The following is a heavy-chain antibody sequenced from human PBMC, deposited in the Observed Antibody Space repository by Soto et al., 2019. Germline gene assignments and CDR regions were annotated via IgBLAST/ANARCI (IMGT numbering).Heavy chain of an antibody. Sequence: SETLSLTCTVSGGSISSGGYYWSWIRQHPGKGLEWIGYIYYSGSTYYNPSLKSRVTISVDTSKNQLSLKLSSVTAADTAVYYCARDRGLGYCSGGSCYWHTGYYGMDVWGQGTTVTVSS. CDR2: IYYSGST. J-gene: IGHJ6*02. CDR3: ARDRGLGYCSGGSCYWHTGYYGMDV. D-gene: IGHD2-15*01. V-gene: IGHV4-31*03. CDR1: GGSISSGGYY.